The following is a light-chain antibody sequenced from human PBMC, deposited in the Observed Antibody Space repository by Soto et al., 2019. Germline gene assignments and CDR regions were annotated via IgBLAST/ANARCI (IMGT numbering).Light chain of an antibody. CDR3: QSYDSSLSVS. J-gene: IGLJ2*01. CDR2: GNN. V-gene: IGLV1-40*01. CDR1: SSNIGAGYD. Sequence: QSVLTQPPSVSGAPGQRVTISCTGGSSNIGAGYDVHWYQQLPGTAPKLLIYGNNNRPSGVPDRFSGSKSGTSASLAITGLQAEDEADYYCQSYDSSLSVSFGGGTKVTVL.